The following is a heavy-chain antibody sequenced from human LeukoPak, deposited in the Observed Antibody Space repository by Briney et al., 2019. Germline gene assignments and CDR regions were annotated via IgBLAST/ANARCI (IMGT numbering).Heavy chain of an antibody. J-gene: IGHJ4*02. D-gene: IGHD6-19*01. V-gene: IGHV1-69*01. CDR2: IIPIFGTA. CDR3: ARKGDIAVAGLVLDH. CDR1: GGTFSSYA. Sequence: SVKVSCKASGGTFSSYAISWVRQAPGQGLEWMGGIIPIFGTANYAQKFQGRVTITADESTSTAYMELSSLRSEDTAVYYCARKGDIAVAGLVLDHWGQGTLVTVSS.